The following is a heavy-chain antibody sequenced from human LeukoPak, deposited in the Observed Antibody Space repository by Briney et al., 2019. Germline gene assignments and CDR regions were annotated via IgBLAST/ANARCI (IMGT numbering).Heavy chain of an antibody. CDR1: GFTFTSYA. CDR2: ISGSGMNT. CDR3: AKATSPVFSRNWFDP. V-gene: IGHV3-23*01. D-gene: IGHD3-3*02. J-gene: IGHJ5*02. Sequence: AGSLRLSCAASGFTFTSYAMSWVRQAPGKGLEWVSGISGSGMNTDYADSVQGRFTISRDKSKNTLYLQMNSLRAEDTAVYYCAKATSPVFSRNWFDPWGQGTLVTVSS.